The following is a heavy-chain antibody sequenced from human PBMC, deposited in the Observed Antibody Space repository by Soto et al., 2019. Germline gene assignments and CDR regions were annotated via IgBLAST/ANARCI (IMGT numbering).Heavy chain of an antibody. CDR1: GFTFSRYG. Sequence: GGSLRLSCAASGFTFSRYGMHWVRQAPGKGLECVAFIWYDGSNKFYADSVKGRFTISRDNSKNTLYLQMNSLRAEDTAVYYCAREGGVTGEFDYWGQGTLVTVSS. J-gene: IGHJ4*02. V-gene: IGHV3-33*01. CDR3: AREGGVTGEFDY. CDR2: IWYDGSNK. D-gene: IGHD2-21*02.